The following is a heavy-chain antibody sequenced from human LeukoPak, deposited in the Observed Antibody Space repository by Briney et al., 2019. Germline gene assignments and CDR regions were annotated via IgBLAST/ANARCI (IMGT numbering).Heavy chain of an antibody. Sequence: ASVKVSCKASGYTFTGYYMHWVRQAPGQGLEWMGWINPNSGGTNYAQKFQGRVTMTRDTSISTAYMELSSLRSEDTAVYYCATGTIFGVGLYYYYMDVWGKGTTVTVSS. J-gene: IGHJ6*03. CDR1: GYTFTGYY. D-gene: IGHD3-3*01. V-gene: IGHV1-2*02. CDR2: INPNSGGT. CDR3: ATGTIFGVGLYYYYMDV.